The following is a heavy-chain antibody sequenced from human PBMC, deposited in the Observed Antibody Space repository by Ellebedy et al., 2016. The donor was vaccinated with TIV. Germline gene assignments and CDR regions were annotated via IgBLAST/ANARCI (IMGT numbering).Heavy chain of an antibody. D-gene: IGHD3-16*01. Sequence: AASVKVSCKASGYTFTGYYMHWARQAPGQGLEWMGRIIPILGIANYAQKFQGRVTITADKSTSTAYMELSSLRSEDTAVYYCARSVMDYWGQGTLVTVSS. CDR1: GYTFTGYY. J-gene: IGHJ4*02. V-gene: IGHV1-69*02. CDR2: IIPILGIA. CDR3: ARSVMDY.